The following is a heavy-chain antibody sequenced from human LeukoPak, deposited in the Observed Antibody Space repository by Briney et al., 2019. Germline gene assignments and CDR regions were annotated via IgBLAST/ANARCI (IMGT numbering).Heavy chain of an antibody. D-gene: IGHD6-19*01. CDR3: ARDQQWAVAQSYLYGMDV. CDR2: ISYDGSSK. Sequence: GGSLRLSCAASGFSFNTYAMHWVRQAPGKGLEWVAVISYDGSSKFYADSVRGRFTISRDNSKNTLYLQMNSLTTEDTAVYFCARDQQWAVAQSYLYGMDVWGQGTTVTVSS. CDR1: GFSFNTYA. J-gene: IGHJ6*02. V-gene: IGHV3-30-3*01.